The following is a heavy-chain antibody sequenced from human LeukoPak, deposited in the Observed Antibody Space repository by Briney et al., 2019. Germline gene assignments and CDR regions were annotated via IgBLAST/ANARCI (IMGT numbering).Heavy chain of an antibody. V-gene: IGHV1-8*03. J-gene: IGHJ5*02. CDR1: GYTFTSYD. Sequence: ASVKVSCKASGYTFTSYDINWVRQATGQGLEWMGWMNPNSGNTGYAQKFQGRVTITRNTSISTAYMELSSLRSEDTAVYYCARDSPYYLGYCSSTSCPYWFDPWGQGTLVTVSS. CDR3: ARDSPYYLGYCSSTSCPYWFDP. CDR2: MNPNSGNT. D-gene: IGHD2-2*01.